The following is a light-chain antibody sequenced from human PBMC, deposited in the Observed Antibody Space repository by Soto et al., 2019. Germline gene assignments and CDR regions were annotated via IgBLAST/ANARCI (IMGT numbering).Light chain of an antibody. CDR3: QHYGSSLRGT. CDR2: GAS. Sequence: EIVLTQSPGTLSLSPGERATLSCRASQSVSSSYLAWYQQKPGQAPRLLIYGASSRATGIPDRFSGSGSGADFTFTISRREPEDLAVSYCQHYGSSLRGTFGPGTKVE. V-gene: IGKV3-20*01. CDR1: QSVSSSY. J-gene: IGKJ1*01.